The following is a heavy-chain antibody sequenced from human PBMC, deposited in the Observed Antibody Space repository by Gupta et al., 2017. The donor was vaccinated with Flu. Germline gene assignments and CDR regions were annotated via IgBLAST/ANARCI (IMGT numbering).Heavy chain of an antibody. CDR1: GFIFSIHA. J-gene: IGHJ4*02. D-gene: IGHD2-2*01. CDR2: IYYDGGNI. Sequence: QVQLVESGGGVVQPGGSLRLSCQASGFIFSIHAMHWVRQAAGKGLEWVACIYYDGGNILYADSVQGRFTISRDDSKKTVYLQMNSLRAEDSAVYYCARANYQFLAALDYWGQGTLVTVSS. V-gene: IGHV3-33*01. CDR3: ARANYQFLAALDY.